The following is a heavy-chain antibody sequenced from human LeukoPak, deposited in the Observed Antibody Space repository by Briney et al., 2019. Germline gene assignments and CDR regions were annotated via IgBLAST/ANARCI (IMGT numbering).Heavy chain of an antibody. CDR3: AKVDSDFWSGLVDY. V-gene: IGHV3-30*02. CDR1: GFTFSSYG. CDR2: IRYDGSNK. Sequence: PGGSLRLSCAASGFTFSSYGMHWVRQAPGKGLEWVAFIRYDGSNKYYADSVKGRFTISRDNSKNTLYLQMNSLRAEDTAVYYCAKVDSDFWSGLVDYWGQGTLVTVSS. D-gene: IGHD3-3*01. J-gene: IGHJ4*02.